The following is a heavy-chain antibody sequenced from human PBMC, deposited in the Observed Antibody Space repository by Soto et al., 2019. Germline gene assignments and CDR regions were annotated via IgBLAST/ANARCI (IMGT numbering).Heavy chain of an antibody. CDR1: GFTFSSYG. Sequence: QVQLVESGGGVVQPGRSLRLSCAASGFTFSSYGMHWVRQAPGKGLEWVAVISYDGSNKYYADSVKGRFTISRDNSKNTMDLQMNSLRAEDTAVYYGAKDRRVVAVAAPFDYWGQGTLVTVSS. J-gene: IGHJ4*02. CDR3: AKDRRVVAVAAPFDY. D-gene: IGHD6-19*01. V-gene: IGHV3-30*18. CDR2: ISYDGSNK.